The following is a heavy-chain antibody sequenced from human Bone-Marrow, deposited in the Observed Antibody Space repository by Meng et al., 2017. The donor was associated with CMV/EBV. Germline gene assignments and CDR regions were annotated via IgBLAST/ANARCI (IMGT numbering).Heavy chain of an antibody. CDR3: VKAPSGSSWYSYGYFDY. Sequence: GGSLRLSCAASGFTFSSYWMSWVRQAPGKGLEWVANIRQDGSEKYYVDSVKGRFTISRDNAKNSLYLQMNSLRAEDTALYYCVKAPSGSSWYSYGYFDYWGQGTLVTVSS. CDR2: IRQDGSEK. D-gene: IGHD6-13*01. V-gene: IGHV3-7*03. J-gene: IGHJ4*02. CDR1: GFTFSSYW.